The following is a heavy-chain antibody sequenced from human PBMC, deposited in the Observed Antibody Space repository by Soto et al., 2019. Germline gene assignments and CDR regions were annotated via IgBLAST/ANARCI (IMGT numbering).Heavy chain of an antibody. V-gene: IGHV1-58*01. CDR2: IVVGSGNT. J-gene: IGHJ6*02. CDR1: GFTFTSSA. CDR3: AADIYDCSGYYYYYYYGMDV. D-gene: IGHD3-22*01. Sequence: GASVKVSCKASGFTFTSSAVQWVRQARGQRLEWIGWIVVGSGNTNYAQKFQERVTITRDMSTSTAYMELSSLRSEDTAVYYCAADIYDCSGYYYYYYYGMDVWGQGTTVTVS.